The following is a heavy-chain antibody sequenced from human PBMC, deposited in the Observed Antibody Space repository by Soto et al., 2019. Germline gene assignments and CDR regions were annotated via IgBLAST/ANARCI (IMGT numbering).Heavy chain of an antibody. CDR2: ISGGGGST. J-gene: IGHJ4*02. V-gene: IGHV3-23*01. CDR1: GFTFSSYA. D-gene: IGHD1-26*01. CDR3: AKGGSSSVRSDYFDY. Sequence: EVQLLESGGGLVQPGGSLRLSCAASGFTFSSYAMSWVRQAPGKGLEWVSAISGGGGSTYYADSVKGRFTISRDNSKNTLYLQMNSLRAEDTAVYYCAKGGSSSVRSDYFDYWGQGTLVTVSS.